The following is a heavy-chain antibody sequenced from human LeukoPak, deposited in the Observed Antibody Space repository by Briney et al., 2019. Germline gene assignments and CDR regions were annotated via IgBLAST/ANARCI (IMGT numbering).Heavy chain of an antibody. J-gene: IGHJ4*02. CDR1: GFTFDDYA. CDR3: AKDSYYDSSGYYGYFDY. V-gene: IGHV3-9*01. Sequence: PGRSLRLSCAASGFTFDDYAMHWVRPAPGKGLEWVSGISWNSGSIGYADSVKGRFTISRDNAKNSLYLQMNSLRAEDTALYYCAKDSYYDSSGYYGYFDYWGQGTLVTVSS. D-gene: IGHD3-22*01. CDR2: ISWNSGSI.